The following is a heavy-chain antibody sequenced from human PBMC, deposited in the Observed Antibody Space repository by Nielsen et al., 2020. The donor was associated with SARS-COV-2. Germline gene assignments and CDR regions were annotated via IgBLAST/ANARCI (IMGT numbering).Heavy chain of an antibody. CDR2: INHSGGT. D-gene: IGHD6-19*01. J-gene: IGHJ3*02. Sequence: WIRQPPGKGLEWIGEINHSGGTNYGPSLKSRVFISVDTSKNQFSLKLSSMTAADTAVYYCASAGSIAVAGTRGHDAFDIWGQGTMVTVSS. V-gene: IGHV4-34*01. CDR3: ASAGSIAVAGTRGHDAFDI.